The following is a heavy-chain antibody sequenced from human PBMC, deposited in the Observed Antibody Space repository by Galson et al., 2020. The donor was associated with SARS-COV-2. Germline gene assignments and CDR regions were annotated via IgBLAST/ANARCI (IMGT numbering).Heavy chain of an antibody. J-gene: IGHJ4*02. CDR2: ISGSSERP. Sequence: GGSLRLSCAASGFTFNKHAMTWVRQTPGKGLEWVAFISGSSERPYYVDFAKGRFTISRDNSRNTVFLQMNALRGEDTAVYFCAKSFYSDGAHMRFFDYSGQGTLVTVAS. CDR3: AKSFYSDGAHMRFFDY. CDR1: GFTFNKHA. V-gene: IGHV3-23*01. D-gene: IGHD2-15*01.